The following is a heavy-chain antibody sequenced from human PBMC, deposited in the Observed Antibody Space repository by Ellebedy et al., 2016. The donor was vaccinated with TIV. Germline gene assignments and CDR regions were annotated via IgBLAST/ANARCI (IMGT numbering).Heavy chain of an antibody. CDR1: GGTFSSYA. CDR2: MNPNSGNT. D-gene: IGHD3-10*01. J-gene: IGHJ4*02. V-gene: IGHV1-8*02. CDR3: ARSEPGSGSYFGFDY. Sequence: ASVKVSCKASGGTFSSYAISWVRQAPGQGLEWMGWMNPNSGNTGYAQKFQGRVTMTRDTSTSTVYMELSSLRSEDTAVYYCARSEPGSGSYFGFDYWGQGTLVTVSS.